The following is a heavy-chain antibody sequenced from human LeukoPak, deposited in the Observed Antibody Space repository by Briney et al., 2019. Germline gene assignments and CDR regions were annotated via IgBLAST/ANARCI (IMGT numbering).Heavy chain of an antibody. D-gene: IGHD1-26*01. CDR3: TTESSGSHGPY. J-gene: IGHJ4*02. V-gene: IGHV3-15*01. Sequence: NPGGSLRLSCAASGFTFSNAWVTWLRQAPGKGLEWVGRIISNTDGGTTEYAAPVKGRFTISRDDSKDTLYLQMNSLKTEDTAVYYCTTESSGSHGPYWGQGTLVTVSS. CDR2: IISNTDGGTT. CDR1: GFTFSNAW.